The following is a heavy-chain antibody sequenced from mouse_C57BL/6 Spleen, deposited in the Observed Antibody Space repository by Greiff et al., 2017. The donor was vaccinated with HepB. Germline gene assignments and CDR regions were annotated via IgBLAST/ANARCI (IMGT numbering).Heavy chain of an antibody. CDR1: GFTFSSYA. CDR3: ARAYYYGSSLHFDY. J-gene: IGHJ2*01. CDR2: ISDGGSYT. V-gene: IGHV5-4*03. D-gene: IGHD1-1*01. Sequence: EVKVVESGGGLVKPGGSLKLSCAASGFTFSSYAMSWVRQTPEKRLEWVATISDGGSYTYYPDNVKGRFTISRDNAKNNLYLQMSHLKSEDTAMYYCARAYYYGSSLHFDYWGQGTTLTVSS.